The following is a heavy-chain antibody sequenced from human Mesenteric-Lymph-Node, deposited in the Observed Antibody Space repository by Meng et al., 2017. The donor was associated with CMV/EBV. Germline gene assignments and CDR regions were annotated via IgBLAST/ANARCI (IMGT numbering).Heavy chain of an antibody. V-gene: IGHV4-59*01. Sequence: SEILSLTCTVSNGPISSYYWNWIRQPPGKGLEWIGSIYHSGSTNYNPSLKSRVTMSVDTSKNQFSPNLRSVTAADTAMYYCARVRGSSVVDYWGQGTLVTVSS. CDR1: NGPISSYY. J-gene: IGHJ4*01. D-gene: IGHD6-6*01. CDR2: IYHSGST. CDR3: ARVRGSSVVDY.